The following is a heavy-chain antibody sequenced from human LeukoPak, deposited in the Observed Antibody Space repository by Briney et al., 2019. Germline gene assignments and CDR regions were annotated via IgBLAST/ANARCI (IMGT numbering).Heavy chain of an antibody. CDR1: GFTFSSYG. Sequence: GGSLRLSCAASGFTFSSYGMHWVRQAPGKGLEWVAFIRDDGSNKYQVEFVKGRFSISRDNSKNTLYLQMNSLRAEDTAVYYCATAQPQLFAPYYYYYMDVWGKGTTVTISS. J-gene: IGHJ6*03. V-gene: IGHV3-30*02. CDR3: ATAQPQLFAPYYYYYMDV. D-gene: IGHD3-3*01. CDR2: IRDDGSNK.